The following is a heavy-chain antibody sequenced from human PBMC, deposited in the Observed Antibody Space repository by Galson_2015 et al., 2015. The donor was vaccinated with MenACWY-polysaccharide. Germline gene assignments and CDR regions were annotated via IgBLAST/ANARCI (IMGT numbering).Heavy chain of an antibody. CDR1: GFTFSSHR. J-gene: IGHJ4*02. Sequence: SLRLACAASGFTFSSHRMNWVRQAPGKRLEWVSSISSSSSYIYYADSVKGRFTISRDNAKNSLYLQMNSLRAEDTAVYYCARDGGVVIPIDYWGQGTLVTVSS. CDR3: ARDGGVVIPIDY. CDR2: ISSSSSYI. D-gene: IGHD2-8*02. V-gene: IGHV3-21*01.